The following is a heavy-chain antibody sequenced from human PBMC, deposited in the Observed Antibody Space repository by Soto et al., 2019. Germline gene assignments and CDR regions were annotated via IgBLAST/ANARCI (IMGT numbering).Heavy chain of an antibody. CDR1: GYTFTGHY. Sequence: ASVKVSCKASGYTFTGHYIHWVRQAPEQGPEWMGEIGPESGATRYAQKFQGRITMTRDTSITTVYMELKNLSPDDTAVYYCGRGRSGQIVVFFWGQGTPVTVSS. CDR3: GRGRSGQIVVFF. D-gene: IGHD1-26*01. V-gene: IGHV1-2*02. CDR2: IGPESGAT. J-gene: IGHJ4*02.